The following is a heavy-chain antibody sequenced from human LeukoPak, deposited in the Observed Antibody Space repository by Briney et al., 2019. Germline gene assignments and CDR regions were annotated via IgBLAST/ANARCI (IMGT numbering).Heavy chain of an antibody. J-gene: IGHJ4*02. CDR1: GYTLTEFS. CDR2: FDPEDGET. CDR3: ATWAIFGVVMNFDY. D-gene: IGHD3-3*01. Sequence: ASVKVSCKVSGYTLTEFSMHWVRQAPGKGLEWMGGFDPEDGETIYAQKFQGRVTMTEDTSTDTAYMELSSLRSEDTAVYYCATWAIFGVVMNFDYWGQGTLVTVSS. V-gene: IGHV1-24*01.